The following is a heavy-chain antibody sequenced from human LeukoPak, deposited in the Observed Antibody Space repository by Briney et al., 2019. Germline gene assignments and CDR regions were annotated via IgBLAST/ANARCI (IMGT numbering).Heavy chain of an antibody. Sequence: ASVKVSCKASGYTFTAYYMHWVRQAPGQGLEWMGWINPNSGGTNYAQKFQGRVTMTRDTSISTAYMELSRLRSDDTAVYYCARDDEYCSSTSCYNTYYYYYMDVWGKGTTVTVSS. V-gene: IGHV1-2*02. J-gene: IGHJ6*03. CDR2: INPNSGGT. D-gene: IGHD2-2*02. CDR1: GYTFTAYY. CDR3: ARDDEYCSSTSCYNTYYYYYMDV.